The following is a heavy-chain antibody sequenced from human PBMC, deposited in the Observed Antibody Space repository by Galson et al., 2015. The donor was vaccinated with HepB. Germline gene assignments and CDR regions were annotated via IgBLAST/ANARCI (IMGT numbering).Heavy chain of an antibody. CDR3: ARGYGGYGTWFDP. Sequence: SVKVSCKASGGTFSSYAISWVRQAPGQGLEWMGGIIPIFGTANYAQKFQDRVMIIADDSTDTAYMELTSLRSEDTAVYFCARGYGGYGTWFDPWGQGTLVTVSS. J-gene: IGHJ5*02. D-gene: IGHD5-12*01. CDR2: IIPIFGTA. V-gene: IGHV1-69*13. CDR1: GGTFSSYA.